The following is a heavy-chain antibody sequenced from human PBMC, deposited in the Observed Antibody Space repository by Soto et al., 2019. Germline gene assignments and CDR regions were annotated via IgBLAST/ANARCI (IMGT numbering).Heavy chain of an antibody. Sequence: QVQLVQSGAEAKKPGSSVKVSCKASGGTFSSYAISWVRQAPGQGLEWMGGIIPIFGTANYAQKFQGRVTITADESTSTAYMELSSLRSEDTAVYYCARDREDIVLVPAAIVSMDVWGQGTTVTVSS. V-gene: IGHV1-69*12. D-gene: IGHD2-2*01. J-gene: IGHJ6*02. CDR1: GGTFSSYA. CDR2: IIPIFGTA. CDR3: ARDREDIVLVPAAIVSMDV.